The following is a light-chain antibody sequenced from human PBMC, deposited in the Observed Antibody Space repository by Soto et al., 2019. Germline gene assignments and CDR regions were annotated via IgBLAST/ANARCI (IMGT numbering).Light chain of an antibody. CDR3: CSFGGSGYV. J-gene: IGLJ1*01. CDR1: TSDVGI. CDR2: EVT. Sequence: SVLTQPASVSGSPGQSITISRSGTTSDVGIVSWYQHHPGKAPKLMIHEVTKRPSGVSDRFSGSKSGNSASLTISGLQAEDEADYFCCSFGGSGYVFGTGTKVTVL. V-gene: IGLV2-23*02.